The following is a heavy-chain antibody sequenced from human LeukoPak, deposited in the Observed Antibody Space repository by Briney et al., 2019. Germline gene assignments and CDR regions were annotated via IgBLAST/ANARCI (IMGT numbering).Heavy chain of an antibody. CDR1: GYTFTSYY. CDR2: INPSGGST. J-gene: IGHJ6*03. Sequence: ASVKVSCKASGYTFTSYYMHWVRQAPGQGLEWMGIINPSGGSTSYAQKFQGRVTITADKSTSTAYMELSSLRSEDTAVYYCARDGGTGYSSGWGDYYYYYYMDVWGKGTTVTVSS. V-gene: IGHV1-46*01. D-gene: IGHD6-19*01. CDR3: ARDGGTGYSSGWGDYYYYYYMDV.